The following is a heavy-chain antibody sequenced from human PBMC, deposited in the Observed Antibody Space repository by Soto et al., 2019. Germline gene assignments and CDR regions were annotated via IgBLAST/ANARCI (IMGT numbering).Heavy chain of an antibody. CDR2: VSYDGSYK. Sequence: QVQLVESGGGVVQPGRSLRLSCAASGSTFLNHAMHWVRQAPGKGLEWVAVVSYDGSYKYYADSVKGRFTISRDNSENTLFLQVNSLRPEDTAVHFCAKGYGDYLYYYGMDVWGQGTTVTVSS. J-gene: IGHJ6*02. CDR3: AKGYGDYLYYYGMDV. D-gene: IGHD4-17*01. CDR1: GSTFLNHA. V-gene: IGHV3-30-3*01.